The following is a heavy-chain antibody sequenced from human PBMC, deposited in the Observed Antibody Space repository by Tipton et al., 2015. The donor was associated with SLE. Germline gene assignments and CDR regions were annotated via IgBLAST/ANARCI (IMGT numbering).Heavy chain of an antibody. J-gene: IGHJ4*02. CDR2: IYDSGIT. D-gene: IGHD2-21*01. CDR1: GASISSRSYY. CDR3: ARLGVGCANCWYYFDL. V-gene: IGHV4-39*07. Sequence: LRLSCTVSGASISSRSYYWGCIRQPPGKGLEWIGSIYDSGITYYSPSLKSRVTISVDTSKNQFSLKVSSVTAADTAVYYCARLGVGCANCWYYFDLWGQGALVTVSS.